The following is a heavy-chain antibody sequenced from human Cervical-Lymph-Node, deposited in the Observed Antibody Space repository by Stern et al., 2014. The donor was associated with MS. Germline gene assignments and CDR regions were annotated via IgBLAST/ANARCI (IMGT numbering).Heavy chain of an antibody. Sequence: EVQLLQSGGGLVQPGGSLRLSCAGSGFTFSHYWLTWVRQAPGKGLEWVASINKDGSEKYYVDSLKGRFTISRDNAKNSLYLQMTSLRADDTAVYYCARKTTAKNWGQGTLVTV. CDR2: INKDGSEK. J-gene: IGHJ4*02. D-gene: IGHD4-17*01. V-gene: IGHV3-7*01. CDR1: GFTFSHYW. CDR3: ARKTTAKN.